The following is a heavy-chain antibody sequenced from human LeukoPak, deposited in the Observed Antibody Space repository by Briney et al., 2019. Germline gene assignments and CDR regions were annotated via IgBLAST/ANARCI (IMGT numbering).Heavy chain of an antibody. CDR1: EFTFNSYW. J-gene: IGHJ4*02. CDR2: IEQDGSEK. Sequence: PRGSLRLSCAASEFTFNSYWMSWVRQAPGKGLEWVANIEQDGSEKYYVDSVKGRFTISRDNAKNSLYLQMNTLRAEDTAVYYCAREYSSGWSKGYFDYWGQGTLVTVSS. V-gene: IGHV3-7*01. D-gene: IGHD6-19*01. CDR3: AREYSSGWSKGYFDY.